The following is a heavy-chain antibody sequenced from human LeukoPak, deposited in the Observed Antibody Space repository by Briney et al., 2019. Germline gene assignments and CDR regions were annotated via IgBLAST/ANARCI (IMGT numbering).Heavy chain of an antibody. CDR3: ARGLEWLLPSAGMDV. CDR2: ISYDGSNK. CDR1: GFTFSSYA. Sequence: PGGSLRLSCAASGFTFSSYAMHWVRQAPGKGLEWVAVISYDGSNKYYADSVKGRFTISRDNSKNTLYLQMNSLRAEDTAVYYCARGLEWLLPSAGMDVWGQGTTVTVSS. J-gene: IGHJ6*02. D-gene: IGHD3-3*01. V-gene: IGHV3-30-3*01.